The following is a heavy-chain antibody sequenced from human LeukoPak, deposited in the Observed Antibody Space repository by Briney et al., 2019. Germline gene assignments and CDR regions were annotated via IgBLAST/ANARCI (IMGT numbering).Heavy chain of an antibody. CDR2: IRGSGGSTI. CDR3: AGSIGRGYSYGWDWYFDR. J-gene: IGHJ2*01. CDR1: GFTFSSHA. D-gene: IGHD5-18*01. V-gene: IGHV3-23*01. Sequence: QSGGSLTLFCAPSGFTFSSHAMSWARHAPGEGRECVSAIRGSGGSTIFYAASVKGRFTISRDNAKNSLYLQMNSLRAEDTALYYCAGSIGRGYSYGWDWYFDRWGRGTLVTVSS.